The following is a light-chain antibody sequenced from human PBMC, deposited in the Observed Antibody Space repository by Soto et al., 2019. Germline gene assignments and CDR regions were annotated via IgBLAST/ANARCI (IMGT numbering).Light chain of an antibody. Sequence: EIVLTQSPGTLSLSPGEGATLSCRASQSVSSSYLAWYQQKPGQAPRLLIYGASRSATGIPDRFSGSGSGTDFFLTISRLEPEDFAVYCCQQYASSPPFTFGPGTKLDIK. CDR2: GAS. V-gene: IGKV3-20*01. CDR1: QSVSSSY. J-gene: IGKJ3*01. CDR3: QQYASSPPFT.